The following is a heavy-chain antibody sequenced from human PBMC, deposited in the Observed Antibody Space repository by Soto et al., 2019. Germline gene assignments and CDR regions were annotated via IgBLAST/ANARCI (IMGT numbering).Heavy chain of an antibody. V-gene: IGHV3-21*01. CDR3: ARDLAARPGWFDP. Sequence: GGSLRLSCAASGFTFESYTMNWVRQAPGKGLQWVSSISTTSSDIYYADSVRGRFTISRDNAKNSLYLQMNSLRAGDTAVYYCARDLAARPGWFDPWGPGTLVTVSS. CDR2: ISTTSSDI. CDR1: GFTFESYT. D-gene: IGHD6-6*01. J-gene: IGHJ5*02.